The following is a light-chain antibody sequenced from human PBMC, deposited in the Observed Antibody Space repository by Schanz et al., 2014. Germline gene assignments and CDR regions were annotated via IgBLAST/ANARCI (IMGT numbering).Light chain of an antibody. J-gene: IGLJ1*01. CDR2: NYN. V-gene: IGLV1-44*01. CDR1: SSNIGSET. CDR3: AAWDDSLNAYV. Sequence: QSVLTQPPSASGTPGQRVTISCSGSSSNIGSETVHWYQQLPGTAPKLLMYNYNQRPSGVPDRLSGSKSGTSASLAISDLQSEDEADYYCAAWDDSLNAYVFGTGTKLTVL.